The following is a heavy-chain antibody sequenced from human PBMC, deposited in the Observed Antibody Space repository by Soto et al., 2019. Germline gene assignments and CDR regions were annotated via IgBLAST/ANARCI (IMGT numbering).Heavy chain of an antibody. Sequence: GGSLRLSCAASGFTFSSYGMHWVRQAPGKGLEWVAVIWYDGSNKYYADSVKGRFTISRDNSKNTLYLQMNSLRAEDTAVYYCARGSGYYYYYMDVWGKGTTVTV. CDR2: IWYDGSNK. V-gene: IGHV3-33*01. CDR3: ARGSGYYYYYMDV. CDR1: GFTFSSYG. J-gene: IGHJ6*03.